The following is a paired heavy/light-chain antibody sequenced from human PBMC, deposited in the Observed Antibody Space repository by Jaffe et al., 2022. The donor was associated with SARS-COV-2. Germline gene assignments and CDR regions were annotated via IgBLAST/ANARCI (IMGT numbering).Heavy chain of an antibody. J-gene: IGHJ4*02. Sequence: EVQLVESGGGLVQPGGSLTLSCAASGFTFDDYAMHWVRQAPGKGLEWVSGISWNSVSIDYADSVKGRFTISRDNAKNSLYLQMNSLRPEDTAFYYCAKDHGGVITALDYWGQGTLVPVSS. D-gene: IGHD3-16*01. V-gene: IGHV3-9*01. CDR1: GFTFDDYA. CDR2: ISWNSVSI. CDR3: AKDHGGVITALDY.
Light chain of an antibody. CDR2: LGS. Sequence: DIVMTQSPLSLPVTPGEPASISCRSSQSLLYSNGYNYLNWYLQKPGQSPQLLIYLGSNRASGVPDRFSGSGSGTDFTLKISRVEADDVGVYYCMQALQTPLTFGGGTKVEIK. V-gene: IGKV2-28*01. CDR1: QSLLYSNGYNY. J-gene: IGKJ4*01. CDR3: MQALQTPLT.